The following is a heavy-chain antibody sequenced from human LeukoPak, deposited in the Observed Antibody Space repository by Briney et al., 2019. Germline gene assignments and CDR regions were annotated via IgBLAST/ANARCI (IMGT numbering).Heavy chain of an antibody. Sequence: GGSLRLSCAAPGFIFSNYGMSWVRQAPGKGLEWVSAMSGSGSRTYYADSVKGRFTISRDNSKNTLYLQMSSLRVEDTALYYCAKDRVGAILYFDYWGQGTLVTVSS. V-gene: IGHV3-23*01. CDR2: MSGSGSRT. CDR1: GFIFSNYG. D-gene: IGHD1-26*01. J-gene: IGHJ4*02. CDR3: AKDRVGAILYFDY.